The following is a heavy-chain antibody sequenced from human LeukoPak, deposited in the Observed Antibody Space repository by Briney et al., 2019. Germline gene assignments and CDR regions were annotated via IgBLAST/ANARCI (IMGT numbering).Heavy chain of an antibody. CDR1: GFTFSSYA. J-gene: IGHJ4*02. D-gene: IGHD6-19*01. V-gene: IGHV3-23*01. Sequence: GRSLRLSCAASGFTFSSYAMSWVRQAPGKGLEWVSGNSGSGGSTYYADSVKGRFTISRDNSKNTVYLQMNSLRAEDTAVYYCAKDLYSSGWYSTLDNWGQGILVTVSS. CDR3: AKDLYSSGWYSTLDN. CDR2: NSGSGGST.